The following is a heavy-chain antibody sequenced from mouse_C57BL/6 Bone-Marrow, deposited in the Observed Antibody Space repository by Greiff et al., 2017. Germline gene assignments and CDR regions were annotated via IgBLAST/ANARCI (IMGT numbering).Heavy chain of an antibody. J-gene: IGHJ4*01. V-gene: IGHV5-9-1*02. CDR2: ISSGGDYI. CDR1: GFTFSSYA. D-gene: IGHD1-1*01. Sequence: DVMLVESGEGLVKPGGSLKLSCAASGFTFSSYAMSWVRQTPEKRLEWVAYISSGGDYIYYADTVKGRFTISRDNARNTLYLQMSSLKSEDTAMYYCTRDNYGSSLYAMDYWGQGTSVTVSS. CDR3: TRDNYGSSLYAMDY.